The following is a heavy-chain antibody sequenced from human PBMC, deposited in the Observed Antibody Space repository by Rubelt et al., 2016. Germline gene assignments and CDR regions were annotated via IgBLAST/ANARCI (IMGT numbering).Heavy chain of an antibody. CDR2: IHGDASST. CDR3: LRETRNSLDY. CDR1: GFTLSDHY. D-gene: IGHD1-7*01. J-gene: IGHJ4*02. V-gene: IGHV3-74*01. Sequence: GGGLVQPGEYLIISCVASGFTLSDHYMDWVRQAPGKGLVWVSRIHGDASSTGYADSVKGRFTISRDSAKRQLYLQMNSLGAEAKAVYYCLRETRNSLDYWGQGTLVTVSS.